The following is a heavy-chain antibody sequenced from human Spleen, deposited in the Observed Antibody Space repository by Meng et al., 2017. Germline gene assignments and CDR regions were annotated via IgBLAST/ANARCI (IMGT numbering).Heavy chain of an antibody. D-gene: IGHD2-15*01. CDR1: GYTFTGYY. CDR3: ATDRLVVNGHYYYGMDV. CDR2: ISAYNGNT. V-gene: IGHV1-18*04. J-gene: IGHJ6*02. Sequence: ASVKVSCKASGYTFTGYYVHWVRQAPGQGLEWMGWISAYNGNTNYAQKLQGRVTMTTDTSTSTAYMELRSLRSDDTAVYYCATDRLVVNGHYYYGMDVWGQGTTVTVSS.